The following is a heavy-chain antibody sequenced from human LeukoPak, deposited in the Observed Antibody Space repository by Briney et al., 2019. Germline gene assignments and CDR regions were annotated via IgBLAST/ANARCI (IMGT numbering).Heavy chain of an antibody. D-gene: IGHD3-10*01. CDR1: GYSFPYHW. J-gene: IGHJ5*02. CDR3: ARLAKAGADLTWFDP. V-gene: IGHV5-51*01. Sequence: ESPKISWKASGYSFPYHWFDWVRQMPGKGLEWIGNIYPGDANTRYSPSFQGQVTISTDKSINTAYLQWSSLKASDTAMYYCARLAKAGADLTWFDPWGQGTLVSVSS. CDR2: IYPGDANT.